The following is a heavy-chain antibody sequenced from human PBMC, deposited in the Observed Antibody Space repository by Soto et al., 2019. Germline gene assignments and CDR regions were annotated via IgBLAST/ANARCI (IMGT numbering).Heavy chain of an antibody. CDR2: IHYSGST. J-gene: IGHJ4*01. V-gene: IGHV4-31*03. Sequence: SETLSLTCTVSGGSISNGGYYWNWVRQHPGKGLEWIGYIHYSGSTWYNPSLESRVTISVDTSKDQFSLKLRSVTAADTAVYYCARVRGSGSYAAYYFDSWGQGTLVTAPQ. CDR3: ARVRGSGSYAAYYFDS. CDR1: GGSISNGGYY. D-gene: IGHD3-10*01.